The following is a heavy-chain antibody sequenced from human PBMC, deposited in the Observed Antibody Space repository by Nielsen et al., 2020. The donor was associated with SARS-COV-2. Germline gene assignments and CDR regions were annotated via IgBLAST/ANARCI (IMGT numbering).Heavy chain of an antibody. Sequence: GESLKISCAASGLTVSSNYMSWVRQAPGKGLEWVSVIYSGGSTYYADSVKGRFTISRDNSKNTLYLQMNSLRAEDTAVYYCAKDGSSDFWSGYGVYFDYWGQGTLVTVSS. J-gene: IGHJ4*02. V-gene: IGHV3-53*01. CDR3: AKDGSSDFWSGYGVYFDY. CDR1: GLTVSSNY. D-gene: IGHD3-3*01. CDR2: IYSGGST.